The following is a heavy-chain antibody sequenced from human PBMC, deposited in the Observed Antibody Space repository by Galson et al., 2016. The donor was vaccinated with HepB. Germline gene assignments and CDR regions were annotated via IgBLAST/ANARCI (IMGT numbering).Heavy chain of an antibody. CDR1: GYRFTNYW. Sequence: QSGADVKKPGESLRISCQASGYRFTNYWITWVRQVPGKGLEWMGRIDPSDSYTNYSPSVQGHVTISADKSTSSAFLQWSSLKASDTAIYYCARGDVIGTRGDFWGQGSLLIVSS. D-gene: IGHD2-21*01. J-gene: IGHJ4*02. CDR2: IDPSDSYT. V-gene: IGHV5-10-1*01. CDR3: ARGDVIGTRGDF.